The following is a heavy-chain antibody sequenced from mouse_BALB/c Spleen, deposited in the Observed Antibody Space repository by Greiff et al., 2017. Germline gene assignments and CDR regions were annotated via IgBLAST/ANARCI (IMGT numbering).Heavy chain of an antibody. V-gene: IGHV5-12-2*01. Sequence: DVKLVESGGGLVQPGGSLKLSCAASGFTFSSYTMSWVRQTPEKRLEWVAYISNGGGSTYYPDTVKGRFTISRDNAKNTLYLQMSSLKSEDTAMYYCARTYGNWYFDVWGAGTTVTVSS. CDR2: ISNGGGST. D-gene: IGHD2-1*01. CDR1: GFTFSSYT. CDR3: ARTYGNWYFDV. J-gene: IGHJ1*01.